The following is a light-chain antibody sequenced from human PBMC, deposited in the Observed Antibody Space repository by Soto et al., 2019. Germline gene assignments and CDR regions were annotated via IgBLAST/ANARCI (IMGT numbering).Light chain of an antibody. CDR2: GNS. CDR3: QSYDSSLRVV. J-gene: IGLJ2*01. V-gene: IGLV1-40*01. CDR1: SSNIGAGYD. Sequence: QAVVTQPPSVSGAPGQRVTISCTGSSSNIGAGYDVHWYQQPPGTAPKLLIYGNSNRPSGVPDRFSGSKSGTSASLAITGLQAEDEADYYCQSYDSSLRVVFGGGTKLTVL.